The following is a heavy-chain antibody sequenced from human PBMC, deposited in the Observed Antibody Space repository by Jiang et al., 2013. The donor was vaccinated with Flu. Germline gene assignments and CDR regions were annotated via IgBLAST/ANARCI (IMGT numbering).Heavy chain of an antibody. J-gene: IGHJ5*02. CDR1: GGSISSSSYY. CDR2: IYYSGST. V-gene: IGHV4-39*07. CDR3: ARSRRDIVVVVAATPGNWFDP. Sequence: GLVKPSETLSLTCTVSGGSISSSSYYWGWIRQPPGKGLEWIGSIYYSGSTYYNPSLKSRVTISVDTSKNQFSLKLSSVTAADTAVYYCARSRRDIVVVVAATPGNWFDPWG. D-gene: IGHD2-15*01.